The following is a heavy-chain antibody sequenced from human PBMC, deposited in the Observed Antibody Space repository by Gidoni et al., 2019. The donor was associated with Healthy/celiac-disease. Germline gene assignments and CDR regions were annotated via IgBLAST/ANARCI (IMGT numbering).Heavy chain of an antibody. J-gene: IGHJ4*02. Sequence: QVQLQESGPGLVTPSETLSLTCPVSGGSISSYYWSWIRQPPGKGLEWIGYVYYSGCTNYNPSPKSRVTITVDTSKNQFSLKLSAVTAADTAVYYCARTGSLRLYYFDYWGQGTLVTVSS. V-gene: IGHV4-59*01. CDR1: GGSISSYY. CDR2: VYYSGCT. CDR3: ARTGSLRLYYFDY. D-gene: IGHD4-17*01.